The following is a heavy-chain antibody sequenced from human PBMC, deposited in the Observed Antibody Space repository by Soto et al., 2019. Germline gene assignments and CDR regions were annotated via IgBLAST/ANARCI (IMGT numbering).Heavy chain of an antibody. V-gene: IGHV2-5*02. CDR3: AHAMLYCTGGSCSTWFDS. D-gene: IGHD2-8*02. J-gene: IGHJ5*01. CDR2: IYWDDDK. CDR1: GFSLGTHGVG. Sequence: QITLKESGPTLVKPTQTLTLTCTFSGFSLGTHGVGVGWVRQPAGKALEWLAPIYWDDDKRYSASLNSRLTITKDTSKTQVVLTMTNMDPVDTATYFCAHAMLYCTGGSCSTWFDSWGQGTLVTVSS.